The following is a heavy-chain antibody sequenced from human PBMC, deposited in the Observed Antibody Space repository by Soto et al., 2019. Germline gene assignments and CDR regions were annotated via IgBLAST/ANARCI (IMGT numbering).Heavy chain of an antibody. J-gene: IGHJ6*02. CDR3: ARGAIAARQEYYYYGMDV. V-gene: IGHV1-69*13. D-gene: IGHD6-6*01. Sequence: ASVKVSCKASGGTFSSYAISWVRQAPGQGLEWMGGIIPIFGTANYAQKFQGRVTITADESTSTAYMELSSLRSEDTAVYYCARGAIAARQEYYYYGMDVWGQGTTVTVSS. CDR2: IIPIFGTA. CDR1: GGTFSSYA.